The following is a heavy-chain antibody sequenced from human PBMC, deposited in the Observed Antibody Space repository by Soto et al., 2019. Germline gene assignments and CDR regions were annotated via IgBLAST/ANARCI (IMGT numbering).Heavy chain of an antibody. CDR3: AKDLGHDFWIGPLRGMDV. V-gene: IGHV3-23*01. Sequence: GGSLRLSCAASGFTFSSYAMSWVRQAPGKGLEWVSAISGSGGSTYYADSVKGRFTISRDNSKNTLYLQMNSLRAEDTAVYYCAKDLGHDFWIGPLRGMDVWGQGTTVTVSS. D-gene: IGHD3-3*01. CDR2: ISGSGGST. CDR1: GFTFSSYA. J-gene: IGHJ6*02.